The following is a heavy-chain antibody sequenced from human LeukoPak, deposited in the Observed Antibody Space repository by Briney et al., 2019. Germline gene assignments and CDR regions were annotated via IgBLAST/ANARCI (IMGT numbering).Heavy chain of an antibody. D-gene: IGHD6-6*01. CDR1: GDSISSSNW. J-gene: IGHJ2*01. Sequence: PSDTLSLTCAVSGDSISSSNWWGWVRLPPGKGLEWIGEIHHSGSTIYNPSLNGRVIISVVTSKNQFSLKLSSVTAADTAVYYWARGRIIAARLRGYFDLWGRGTLVTVSS. V-gene: IGHV4-4*02. CDR3: ARGRIIAARLRGYFDL. CDR2: IHHSGST.